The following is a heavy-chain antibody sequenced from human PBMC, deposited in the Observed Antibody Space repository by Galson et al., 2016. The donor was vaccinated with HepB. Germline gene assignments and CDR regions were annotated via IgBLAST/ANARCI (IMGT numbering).Heavy chain of an antibody. V-gene: IGHV3-23*01. J-gene: IGHJ4*02. CDR2: SGSGGPT. CDR3: AKSVLEYDILTGYYRRGAGY. D-gene: IGHD3-9*01. CDR1: GFTFSSYA. Sequence: SLRLSCAASGFTFSSYAMSWVRQAPGKGLEWVSSSGSGGPTYYADSVKGRFTISRDNSKNTPFLQMHSLRADDTAVYYCAKSVLEYDILTGYYRRGAGYWGQRTLVTVSS.